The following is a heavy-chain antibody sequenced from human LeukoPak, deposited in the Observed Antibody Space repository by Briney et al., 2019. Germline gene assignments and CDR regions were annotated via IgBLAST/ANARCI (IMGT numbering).Heavy chain of an antibody. D-gene: IGHD3-3*01. Sequence: GGSLRLSCAASGFTFSSYAINWVRQVPGKGLEWVSGISDSGGSTYYADSVKGRFTISRDNAKNSLYLQMNSLRAEDTAVYYCARDFDYFDYWGQGTLVTVSS. CDR1: GFTFSSYA. CDR3: ARDFDYFDY. CDR2: ISDSGGST. J-gene: IGHJ4*02. V-gene: IGHV3-23*01.